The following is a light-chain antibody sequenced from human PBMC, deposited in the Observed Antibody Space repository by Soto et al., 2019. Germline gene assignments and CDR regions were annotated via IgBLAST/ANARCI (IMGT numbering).Light chain of an antibody. CDR1: QTISSW. V-gene: IGKV1-5*03. CDR2: KAS. CDR3: QQYNSYSWT. J-gene: IGKJ1*01. Sequence: IHMTQSPSTLSGSVGDRVTITFRASQTISSWLAWYQQKPGKAPKLLIYKASTLKSGVPSRFSGSGSGTEFTLTISSLQPDDFATYYCQQYNSYSWTFGQGTKVDI.